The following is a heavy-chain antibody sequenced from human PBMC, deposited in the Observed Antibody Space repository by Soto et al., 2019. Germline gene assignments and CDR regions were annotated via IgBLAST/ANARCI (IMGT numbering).Heavy chain of an antibody. Sequence: QVQLQESGPGLVKPSGTLSVTCAVSGVSISTDNCWSWVRPPPGKGLALMGEIYPTGGTFYNPSLKSRVTVSQDKSHNQFSLRLTSVTAADTAVYYCAINTCYGGTCDTAFRIWGQGTTVTASP. CDR3: AINTCYGGTCDTAFRI. D-gene: IGHD2-15*01. V-gene: IGHV4-4*02. CDR1: GVSISTDNC. J-gene: IGHJ3*02. CDR2: IYPTGGT.